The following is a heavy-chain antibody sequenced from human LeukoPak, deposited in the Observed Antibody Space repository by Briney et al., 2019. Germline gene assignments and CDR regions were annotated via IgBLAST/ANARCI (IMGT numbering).Heavy chain of an antibody. CDR1: GGSFSGHY. CDR2: INHSGST. V-gene: IGHV4-34*01. J-gene: IGHJ5*02. Sequence: SETLSLTCAVYGGSFSGHYWSWIRQPPGKGLEWIGEINHSGSTNYNPSLKSRVTISVDTSKNQFSLKLSSVTAADTAVYYCARGLAVSWFDPWGQGTLVTVSS. D-gene: IGHD6-6*01. CDR3: ARGLAVSWFDP.